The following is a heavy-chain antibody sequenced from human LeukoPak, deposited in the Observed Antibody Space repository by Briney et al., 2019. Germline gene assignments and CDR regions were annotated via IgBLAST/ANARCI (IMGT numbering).Heavy chain of an antibody. Sequence: SETLSLTCAVYGGSFSGYYWSWIRQPPGKGLEWIGEINHSGSTNYNPSLKSRVTISVDTSKIQFSLKLNSVTAADTAVYYCASRCTVSVAATCDYWGQGTLVTVSS. CDR2: INHSGST. CDR1: GGSFSGYY. J-gene: IGHJ4*02. V-gene: IGHV4-34*01. CDR3: ASRCTVSVAATCDY. D-gene: IGHD2-15*01.